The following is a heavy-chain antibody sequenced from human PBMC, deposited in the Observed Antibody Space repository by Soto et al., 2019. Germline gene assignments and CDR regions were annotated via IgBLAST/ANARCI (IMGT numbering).Heavy chain of an antibody. V-gene: IGHV1-2*04. CDR1: GYTFTGYY. D-gene: IGHD2-15*01. J-gene: IGHJ6*02. Sequence: ASVKVSCKASGYTFTGYYMHWVRQAPGQGLEWMGWINPNSGGTNYAQKFQGWVTMTRDTSISTAYMELSRLRSDDTAVYYCARDPRERSGGSLYGMDVWGQGTTVTVSS. CDR2: INPNSGGT. CDR3: ARDPRERSGGSLYGMDV.